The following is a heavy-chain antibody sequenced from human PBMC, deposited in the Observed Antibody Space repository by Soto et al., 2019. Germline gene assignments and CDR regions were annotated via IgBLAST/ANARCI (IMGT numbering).Heavy chain of an antibody. J-gene: IGHJ2*01. CDR1: GFTFSSYA. CDR3: VKDDRILGRRYFDL. V-gene: IGHV3-23*01. D-gene: IGHD2-15*01. Sequence: EEQLLESGGGLIQPGGSLRLACAASGFTFSSYAMTWVRQAPGKGLEWVSSISFSDGGTYYADSVKGRLTISRDNSKNTLFLQMNSLRVEDTAVYYCVKDDRILGRRYFDLWGRGTLFTVSS. CDR2: ISFSDGGT.